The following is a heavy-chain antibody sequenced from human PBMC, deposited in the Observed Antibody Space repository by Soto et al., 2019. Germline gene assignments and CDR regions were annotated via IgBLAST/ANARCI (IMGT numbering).Heavy chain of an antibody. CDR1: GGTFSSYA. Sequence: SCKASGGTFSSYAISWVRQAPGQGLEWMGGIIPIFGTANYAQKFQGRVTITADKSTSTAYMELSSLRSEDTAVYYCARVSTYYDSSGSDYWGQGTLVTVSS. CDR2: IIPIFGTA. V-gene: IGHV1-69*06. J-gene: IGHJ4*02. D-gene: IGHD3-22*01. CDR3: ARVSTYYDSSGSDY.